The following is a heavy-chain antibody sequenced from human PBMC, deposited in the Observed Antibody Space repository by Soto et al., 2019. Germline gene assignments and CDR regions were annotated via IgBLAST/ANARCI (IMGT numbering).Heavy chain of an antibody. CDR1: GYTFTSYD. J-gene: IGHJ4*02. CDR2: MNPNSGNT. Sequence: QVQLVQSGAEVKKPGASVKVSCKASGYTFTSYDINWVRQATGQGLEWMGWMNPNSGNTGYAQKLQGRVTMTRNTSISTAYMELSSLRSEDTAVYYCARGSQVVVAATYDYWGQGTLVTVSS. CDR3: ARGSQVVVAATYDY. D-gene: IGHD2-15*01. V-gene: IGHV1-8*01.